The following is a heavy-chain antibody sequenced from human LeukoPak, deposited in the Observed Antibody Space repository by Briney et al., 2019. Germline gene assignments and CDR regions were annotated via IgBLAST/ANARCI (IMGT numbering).Heavy chain of an antibody. CDR2: IYHSGST. CDR1: GGSISSSNW. V-gene: IGHV4-4*02. Sequence: SGTLSLTCAVSGGSISSSNWWSWVRQPPGKGLEWIGEIYHSGSTNYNPSLKSRVTISVDKSKNQFSLKLSSVTAADTAVYYCARVGGGIAAAGTRPFDYWGQGTLVTVSS. CDR3: ARVGGGIAAAGTRPFDY. D-gene: IGHD6-13*01. J-gene: IGHJ4*02.